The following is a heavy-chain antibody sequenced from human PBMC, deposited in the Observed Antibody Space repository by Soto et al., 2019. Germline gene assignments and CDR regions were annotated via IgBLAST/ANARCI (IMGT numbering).Heavy chain of an antibody. D-gene: IGHD6-19*01. CDR2: ISYDGSNK. CDR3: AKAVGLVLDYYYYYGMDV. V-gene: IGHV3-30*18. Sequence: PGGSLRLSCAASGFTFSSYGMHWVRQAPGKGLEWVAVISYDGSNKYYADSVKGRFTISRDNSKNTLYLQMNSLRAEDTAVLYCAKAVGLVLDYYYYYGMDVWGQGTTVTVSS. CDR1: GFTFSSYG. J-gene: IGHJ6*02.